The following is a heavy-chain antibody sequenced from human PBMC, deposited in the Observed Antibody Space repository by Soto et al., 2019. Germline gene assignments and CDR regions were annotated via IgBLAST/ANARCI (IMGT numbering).Heavy chain of an antibody. D-gene: IGHD3-22*01. CDR2: IYYSGST. J-gene: IGHJ6*02. Sequence: QVQLQESGPGLVKPSQTLSLTCTVSGGSISSGDYYWSWIRQPPGKGLEWIGYIYYSGSTYYNPSHKSRVTISLDTSKNQFSLKLSSVTAADTAVYYCARDLYYYDSSGYYPVSVHYYYGMDVWGQGTTVTVSS. V-gene: IGHV4-30-4*01. CDR1: GGSISSGDYY. CDR3: ARDLYYYDSSGYYPVSVHYYYGMDV.